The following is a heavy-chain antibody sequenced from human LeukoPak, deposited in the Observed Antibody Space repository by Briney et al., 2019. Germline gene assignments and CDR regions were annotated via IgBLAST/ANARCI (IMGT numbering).Heavy chain of an antibody. V-gene: IGHV4-39*01. D-gene: IGHD2-2*02. CDR1: GGSISSSSYY. J-gene: IGHJ4*02. Sequence: PSETLSLTCTVSGGSISSSSYYWGWIRQPPGKGLEWIGSIYYSGSTYYNPSLRSRVTISVDTSKNQFSLKLSSVTAADTAVYYCARRTIYCSSTSCYNGFDYWGQGTLVTVSS. CDR3: ARRTIYCSSTSCYNGFDY. CDR2: IYYSGST.